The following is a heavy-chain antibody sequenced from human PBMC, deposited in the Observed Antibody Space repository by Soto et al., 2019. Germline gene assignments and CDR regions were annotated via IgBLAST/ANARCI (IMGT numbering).Heavy chain of an antibody. CDR2: IKQDGSVK. CDR3: ARGKYQLLFRFDYFDY. V-gene: IGHV3-7*01. J-gene: IGHJ4*02. CDR1: GFTFSSYW. Sequence: PGGSLRLSCAGSGFTFSSYWMSWVRQAPGKGLEWVSNIKQDGSVKYYLDSVEGRFTISRDNAKNSLYLQMNSLRAEDTAVYYCARGKYQLLFRFDYFDYWGQGTLVTVSS. D-gene: IGHD2-2*01.